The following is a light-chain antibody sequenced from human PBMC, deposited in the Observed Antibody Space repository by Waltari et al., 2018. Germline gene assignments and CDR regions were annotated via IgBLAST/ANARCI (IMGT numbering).Light chain of an antibody. J-gene: IGKJ1*01. Sequence: EIVMTQTPLSLPVTLGQPASISCRSSQSLVHIDGNTYLNWLHQRPGQPPRLLLYEISKRVSGVPDRVSGSVAGTDFTLEITRVEPDDVGIYYCSQTSQFPLTFGQGTRVEIK. V-gene: IGKV2-24*01. CDR3: SQTSQFPLT. CDR1: QSLVHIDGNTY. CDR2: EIS.